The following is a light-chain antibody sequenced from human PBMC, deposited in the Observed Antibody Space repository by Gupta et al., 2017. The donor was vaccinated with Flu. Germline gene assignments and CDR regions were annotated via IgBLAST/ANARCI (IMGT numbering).Light chain of an antibody. Sequence: EVVMPQSPATLSVSPGERATLSCRASQSVSSHLAWYQQRPGQAPRLLMSGASTRAPGTPLRFSGSGSGTEFTLTIGGLQSEDFAIYYCQQYDNWPPFTFGPGTRVDI. CDR3: QQYDNWPPFT. CDR1: QSVSSH. V-gene: IGKV3-15*01. J-gene: IGKJ3*01. CDR2: GAS.